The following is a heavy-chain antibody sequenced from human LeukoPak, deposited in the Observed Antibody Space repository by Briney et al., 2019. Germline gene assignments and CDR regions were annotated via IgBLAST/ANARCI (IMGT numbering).Heavy chain of an antibody. CDR3: ARDYGVTYLGQWPLSY. V-gene: IGHV3-30-3*01. Sequence: PGGSLRLSCTASGFTFSSYAMHWVRQAPGEGLEWVAVISYDGSNKYYADSVKGRFTISRDNSKNTLYLQMNSLRAEDTAVYYCARDYGVTYLGQWPLSYWGQGTLVTVSS. D-gene: IGHD6-19*01. CDR1: GFTFSSYA. J-gene: IGHJ4*02. CDR2: ISYDGSNK.